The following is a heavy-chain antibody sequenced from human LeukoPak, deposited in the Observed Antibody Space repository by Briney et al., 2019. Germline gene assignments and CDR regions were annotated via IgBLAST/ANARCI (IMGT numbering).Heavy chain of an antibody. D-gene: IGHD3-22*01. CDR2: INPDSGGT. Sequence: GASVKVSCKASGYTFTGYYMHWVRQAPGQGLEWMGWINPDSGGTNYAQNFQGRVTLTRDTSISTAYMELSRLRSDDTAVYYCAREPHDSYYYDITGDGAFDIWGQGTMVTVSS. CDR3: AREPHDSYYYDITGDGAFDI. V-gene: IGHV1-2*02. J-gene: IGHJ3*02. CDR1: GYTFTGYY.